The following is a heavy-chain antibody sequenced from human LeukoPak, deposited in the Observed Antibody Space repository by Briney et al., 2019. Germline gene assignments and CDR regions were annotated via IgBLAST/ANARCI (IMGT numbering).Heavy chain of an antibody. CDR1: GFTFSSYA. D-gene: IGHD6-19*01. CDR3: AKGPLIAVAGTTWDY. Sequence: GGSLRLSCAVSGFTFSSYAMSWVRQAPGKGLEWVSAISGSGGSTYYADSVKGRFTISRDNSKNTLYLQMNSLRAEDTAVYYCAKGPLIAVAGTTWDYWGQGTLVTVSS. CDR2: ISGSGGST. J-gene: IGHJ4*02. V-gene: IGHV3-23*01.